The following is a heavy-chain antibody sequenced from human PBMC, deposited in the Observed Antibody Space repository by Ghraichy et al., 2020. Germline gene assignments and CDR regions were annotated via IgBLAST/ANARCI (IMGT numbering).Heavy chain of an antibody. V-gene: IGHV4-59*11. CDR1: GGSISGHY. CDR2: ISDSGSA. Sequence: SETLSLTCTVSGGSISGHYWSWIRQPPGKGLEWIGYISDSGSATYNPSLKSRVIISVDTSKNQFSLKLSSVAAADTAVYYCARVKPIAAASPRGYYYYGMDVWGQGTTVTVSS. J-gene: IGHJ6*02. D-gene: IGHD6-13*01. CDR3: ARVKPIAAASPRGYYYYGMDV.